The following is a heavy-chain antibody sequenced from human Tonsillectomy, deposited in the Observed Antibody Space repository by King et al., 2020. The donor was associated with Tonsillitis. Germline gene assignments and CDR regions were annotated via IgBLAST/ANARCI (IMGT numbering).Heavy chain of an antibody. CDR3: ARDAQGLLPTQDPFDI. V-gene: IGHV1-18*04. CDR2: ISVYKGNT. D-gene: IGHD3-22*01. CDR1: GYTFTSYG. J-gene: IGHJ3*02. Sequence: VQLVESGAEVKKPGASVKVSCKASGYTFTSYGISWVRQAPGQGLEWMGWISVYKGNTNYAQKLQGRVTMTTDTSTSTAYMQLRSLRSDDTAVYYCARDAQGLLPTQDPFDIWGQGTMVTVSS.